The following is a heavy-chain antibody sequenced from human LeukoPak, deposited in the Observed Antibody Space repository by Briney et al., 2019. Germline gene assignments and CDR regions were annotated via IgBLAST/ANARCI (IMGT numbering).Heavy chain of an antibody. Sequence: SETLSLTCTVSGGSISSSSYYWGWIRQPPGKGLEWIGSIYYSGSTYYNPSLKSRVTISVDTSKNQFSLKLSSVTAADTAVYYCARDYDSSGIGIDYWGQGTLVTVSS. CDR1: GGSISSSSYY. CDR2: IYYSGST. D-gene: IGHD3-22*01. J-gene: IGHJ4*02. CDR3: ARDYDSSGIGIDY. V-gene: IGHV4-39*07.